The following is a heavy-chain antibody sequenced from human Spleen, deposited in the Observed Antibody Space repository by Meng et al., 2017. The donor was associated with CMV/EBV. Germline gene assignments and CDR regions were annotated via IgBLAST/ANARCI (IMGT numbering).Heavy chain of an antibody. V-gene: IGHV4-59*01. D-gene: IGHD3-16*02. Sequence: GSLRLSCSVSGGSIFSYSWGWVRQPPGKGLEYIGYVYYSGSTNYNPSLSNRVTISVDTSKNNFSLKLNSVTAADTATYYCARLYPGKLFDFWGQGTPVTVSS. CDR1: GGSIFSYS. CDR2: VYYSGST. J-gene: IGHJ4*02. CDR3: ARLYPGKLFDF.